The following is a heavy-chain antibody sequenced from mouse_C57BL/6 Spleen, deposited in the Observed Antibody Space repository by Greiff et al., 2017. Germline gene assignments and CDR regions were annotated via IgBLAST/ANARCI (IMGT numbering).Heavy chain of an antibody. CDR1: GYTFTSYW. Sequence: VQLQQPGAELVKPGASVKLSCKASGYTFTSYWMQWVKQRPGQGLEWIGEIDPSDSYTNYNQKFKGKATLTVDTSSSTAYMQLSSLTSEDSAVYYCARGGRGSAWFAYWGQGTLVTVSA. CDR2: IDPSDSYT. V-gene: IGHV1-50*01. CDR3: ARGGRGSAWFAY. J-gene: IGHJ3*01. D-gene: IGHD3-3*01.